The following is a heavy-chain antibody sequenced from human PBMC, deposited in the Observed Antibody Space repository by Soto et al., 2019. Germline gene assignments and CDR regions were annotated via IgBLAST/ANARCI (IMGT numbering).Heavy chain of an antibody. CDR3: ARGSTYGDYVGYYYYGMDV. D-gene: IGHD4-17*01. CDR2: IIPIFGTA. V-gene: IGHV1-69*06. CDR1: GGTFSSYA. Sequence: SVKVSCKASGGTFSSYAISWLRQAPGQGLEWMGGIIPIFGTANYAQKFQGRVTITADKSTSTAYMELSSLRSEDTAVYYCARGSTYGDYVGYYYYGMDVWGQGTTVTSP. J-gene: IGHJ6*02.